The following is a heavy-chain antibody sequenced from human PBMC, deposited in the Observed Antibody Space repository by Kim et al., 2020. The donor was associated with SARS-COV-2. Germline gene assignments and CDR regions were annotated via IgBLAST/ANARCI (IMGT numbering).Heavy chain of an antibody. CDR1: GGSISSSNW. CDR3: ARRPSYTAMGRSDSYYFDY. Sequence: SETLSLTCAVSGGSISSSNWWSWVRQPPGKGLEWIGEIYHSGSTNYNPSLKSRVTISVDKSKNQFSLKLSSVTAADTAVYYCARRPSYTAMGRSDSYYFDYWGQGTLVTVSS. V-gene: IGHV4-4*02. D-gene: IGHD5-18*01. J-gene: IGHJ4*02. CDR2: IYHSGST.